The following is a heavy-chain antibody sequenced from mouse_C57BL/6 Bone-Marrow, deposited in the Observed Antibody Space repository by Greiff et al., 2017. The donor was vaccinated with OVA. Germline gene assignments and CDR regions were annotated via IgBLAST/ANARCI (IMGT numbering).Heavy chain of an antibody. Sequence: VQLKESGPVLVKPGASVKMSCKASGYTFTDYYMNWVKQSHGKSLEWIGVINPYNGGTSYNQKFKGKATLTVDKSSSTAYMELNSLTSEDSAVYYCARRDGPYYFDYWGQGTTLTVSS. CDR1: GYTFTDYY. CDR3: ARRDGPYYFDY. CDR2: INPYNGGT. V-gene: IGHV1-19*01. D-gene: IGHD3-1*01. J-gene: IGHJ2*01.